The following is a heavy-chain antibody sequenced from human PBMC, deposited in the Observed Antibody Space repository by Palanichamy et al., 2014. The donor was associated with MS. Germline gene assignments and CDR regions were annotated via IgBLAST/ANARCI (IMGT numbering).Heavy chain of an antibody. CDR2: ISSDGRSK. J-gene: IGHJ6*03. D-gene: IGHD3-22*01. V-gene: IGHV3-30*04. CDR1: GFSLSGYV. Sequence: QVQLVESGGGVVQPGRSLRLSCAVSGFSLSGYVVHWVRQAPGKGLEWVALISSDGRSKYYADSVKGRFTISGDNSKSTLYLQMNSLRAEDTAVYYCATNHSSSHNHFYSYMDVWGKGTTVTVSS. CDR3: ATNHSSSHNHFYSYMDV.